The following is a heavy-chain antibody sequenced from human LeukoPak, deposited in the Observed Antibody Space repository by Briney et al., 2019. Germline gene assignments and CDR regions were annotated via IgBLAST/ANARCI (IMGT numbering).Heavy chain of an antibody. CDR2: IYHSGST. D-gene: IGHD3/OR15-3a*01. J-gene: IGHJ4*02. CDR1: GYSISSGYY. Sequence: PSETLSLTCTVSGYSISSGYYWGWFRQPPGKGLERIGSIYHSGSTYYNPSLKSRVTISVDTSKNQFSLKLSSVTAADTAVYYCAHILAEYDLANFDYWGQGTLVTVSS. CDR3: AHILAEYDLANFDY. V-gene: IGHV4-38-2*02.